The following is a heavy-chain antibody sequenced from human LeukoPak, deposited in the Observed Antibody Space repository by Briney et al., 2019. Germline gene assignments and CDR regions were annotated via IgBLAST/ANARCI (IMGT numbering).Heavy chain of an antibody. Sequence: ASVKVSCKASGYTFTGYYMHWVRQAPGQGLEWMGWINPNSGGTNYAQKFQGRVTMTRDTSISTAYMELSRLRSDDTAVYYCARARYSSGWYKLHSHFDYWGQGTLVTVSS. V-gene: IGHV1-2*02. J-gene: IGHJ4*02. CDR1: GYTFTGYY. CDR3: ARARYSSGWYKLHSHFDY. CDR2: INPNSGGT. D-gene: IGHD6-13*01.